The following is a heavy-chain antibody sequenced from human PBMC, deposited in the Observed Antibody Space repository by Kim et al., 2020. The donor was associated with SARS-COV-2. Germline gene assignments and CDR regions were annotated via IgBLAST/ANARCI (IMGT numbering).Heavy chain of an antibody. D-gene: IGHD3-16*01. Sequence: GGSLRLSCAASGFTFSTCAMGWVRQTPGKGLEWVSVINNSGGSAYYADSVKGRFTMSRDNSKNTLSLQMNSLRVDDTALYYCAKDGGTGYWYFDVWGRGT. CDR2: INNSGGSA. CDR3: AKDGGTGYWYFDV. V-gene: IGHV3-23*01. CDR1: GFTFSTCA. J-gene: IGHJ2*01.